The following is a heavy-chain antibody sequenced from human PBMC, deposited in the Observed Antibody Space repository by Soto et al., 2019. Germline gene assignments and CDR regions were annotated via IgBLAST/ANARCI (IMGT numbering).Heavy chain of an antibody. V-gene: IGHV3-21*01. CDR2: ISSSSSYI. D-gene: IGHD5-18*01. Sequence: GGSLSLSCAASGFPFSSYSMNWVRQAPGKGLEWVSSISSSSSYIYYADSVKGRFTISRDNAKNSLYLQMNSLRAEDTAVYYCARDGRYSYGSLDYWGQGTLVTVSS. CDR3: ARDGRYSYGSLDY. J-gene: IGHJ4*02. CDR1: GFPFSSYS.